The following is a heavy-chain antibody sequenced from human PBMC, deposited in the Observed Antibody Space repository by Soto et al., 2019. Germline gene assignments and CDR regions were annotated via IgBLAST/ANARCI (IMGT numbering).Heavy chain of an antibody. J-gene: IGHJ6*03. CDR2: MYYTVSS. CDR1: GDSVRGYF. V-gene: IGHV4-59*08. Sequence: TSETLSLTCSVSGDSVRGYFLSWIRQPPGKGLEWMGSMYYTVSSNYNPSLKRRLSMSVDPSKNHLSLKLSSVTAADTAVYHCASSSIVRGVISYNYFYSMDVWGKGTTVTVSS. D-gene: IGHD3-10*01. CDR3: ASSSIVRGVISYNYFYSMDV.